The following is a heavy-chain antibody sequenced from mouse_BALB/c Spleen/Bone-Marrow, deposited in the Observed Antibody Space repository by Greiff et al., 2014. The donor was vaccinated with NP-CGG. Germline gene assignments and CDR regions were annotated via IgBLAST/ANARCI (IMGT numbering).Heavy chain of an antibody. CDR3: ANWGYYAMDY. V-gene: IGHV1-15*01. CDR1: GYTFTDYE. D-gene: IGHD4-1*01. J-gene: IGHJ4*01. Sequence: QVQLQQSGAELVRPGASVTLSCKASGYTFTDYEMHWGKQTPVHGLEWIGTLDPETGGTAYNQKFKDMATLTADKSSTTSYMELRSLTSEDSAVYYCANWGYYAMDYWGQGISVTVSS. CDR2: LDPETGGT.